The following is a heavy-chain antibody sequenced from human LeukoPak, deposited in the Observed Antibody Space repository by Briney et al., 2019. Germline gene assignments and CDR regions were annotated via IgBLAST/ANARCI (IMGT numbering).Heavy chain of an antibody. CDR3: VRDYMVRADAFDI. V-gene: IGHV1-2*02. CDR1: GYTFTGYY. J-gene: IGHJ3*02. Sequence: ASVKVSCKASGYTFTGYYMHWVRQAPGQGLEWMGWINPNSGGTNYAQKFQGRVTITRDTSISTAYMELSRLRSDDTAVYYCVRDYMVRADAFDIWGKGTMVTVSS. CDR2: INPNSGGT. D-gene: IGHD3-10*01.